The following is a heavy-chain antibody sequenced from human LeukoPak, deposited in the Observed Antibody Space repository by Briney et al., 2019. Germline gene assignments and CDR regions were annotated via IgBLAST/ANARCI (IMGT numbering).Heavy chain of an antibody. D-gene: IGHD5-12*01. CDR3: ATVNRGYSGYVSFDY. CDR1: GYTFTELS. J-gene: IGHJ4*02. CDR2: FDPEDGET. V-gene: IGHV1-24*01. Sequence: ASVKVSCKVSGYTFTELSMHWVRQAPGKGLEWMGGFDPEDGETIYAQKFQGRVTMTEDTSTDTAYMELSSLRSEDTAVYYCATVNRGYSGYVSFDYWGQGTLVTVSS.